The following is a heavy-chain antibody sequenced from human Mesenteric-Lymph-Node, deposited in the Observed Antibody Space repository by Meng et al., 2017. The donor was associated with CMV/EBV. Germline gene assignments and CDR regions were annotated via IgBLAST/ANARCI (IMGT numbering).Heavy chain of an antibody. CDR3: AYFGDLPPLW. Sequence: QIMMQPSGPGLVKSPQTLQVTFTITGDSISSNNAAWNRIRQSPSRGLEWLGRTYYRSESYNDHAVSVKSRISINLDTSKNQLSLHLNFVTPEDTAVYYCAYFGDLPPLWWGQGTLVTVSS. CDR1: GDSISSNNAA. CDR2: TYYRSESYN. J-gene: IGHJ4*02. V-gene: IGHV6-1*01. D-gene: IGHD3-16*01.